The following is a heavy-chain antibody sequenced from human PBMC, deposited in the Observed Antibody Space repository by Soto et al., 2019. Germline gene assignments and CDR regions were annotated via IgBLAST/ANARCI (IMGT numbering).Heavy chain of an antibody. CDR1: GFTFTSYG. J-gene: IGHJ6*02. Sequence: PGGSLRLSCAASGFTFTSYGMHWVRQAPGKGLEWMALILHDGSAEYYADSVKGRFTISRDNSKNTLYLQMNSLRAEDTAVYYCARSRDGYSFYFYYGMDGWGQGTTATVSS. CDR3: ARSRDGYSFYFYYGMDG. V-gene: IGHV3-30*03. CDR2: ILHDGSAE. D-gene: IGHD4-4*01.